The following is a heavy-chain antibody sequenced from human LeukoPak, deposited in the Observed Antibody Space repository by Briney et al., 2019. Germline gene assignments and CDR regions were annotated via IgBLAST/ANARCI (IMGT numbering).Heavy chain of an antibody. J-gene: IGHJ6*02. V-gene: IGHV1-8*01. CDR3: ASQPLGYCSSTSCLLYGMDV. CDR1: GYTFTSYD. D-gene: IGHD2-2*01. Sequence: ASVKVSCKASGYTFTSYDINWVRQATGQGLEWMGWMNPNSGNTGYAQEFQGRVTMTRNTSISTAYMELSSLRSEDTAVCYCASQPLGYCSSTSCLLYGMDVWGQGTTVTVSS. CDR2: MNPNSGNT.